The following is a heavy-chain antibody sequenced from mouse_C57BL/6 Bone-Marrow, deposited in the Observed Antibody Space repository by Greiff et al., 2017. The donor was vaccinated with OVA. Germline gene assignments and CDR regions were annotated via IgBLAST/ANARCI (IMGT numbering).Heavy chain of an antibody. J-gene: IGHJ3*01. V-gene: IGHV1-64*01. CDR1: GYTFTSYW. Sequence: QVQLQQPGAELVKPGASVKLSCKASGYTFTSYWMHWVKQRPGQGLEWIGMIHPNSGSTKYNEKFKSKATLTVDKSSSTAYMQLSSLTSEDSAVYYCARGDGYYVAYWGQGTLVTVSA. D-gene: IGHD2-3*01. CDR3: ARGDGYYVAY. CDR2: IHPNSGST.